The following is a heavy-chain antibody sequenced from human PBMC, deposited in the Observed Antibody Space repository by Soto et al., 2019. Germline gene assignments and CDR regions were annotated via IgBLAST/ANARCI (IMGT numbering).Heavy chain of an antibody. CDR1: GGSFSGYY. V-gene: IGHV4-34*01. J-gene: IGHJ4*02. CDR2: INHSGST. D-gene: IGHD6-13*01. Sequence: QVQLQQWGAGLLKPSETLSLTCAVYGGSFSGYYWSWIRQPPGKGLEWIGEINHSGSTNYNPSLKSRFTISVDSSKNLFSLKLSSVTAADTAVYYCARNPGIAAAAPHYFDYWGQGTLVTVSS. CDR3: ARNPGIAAAAPHYFDY.